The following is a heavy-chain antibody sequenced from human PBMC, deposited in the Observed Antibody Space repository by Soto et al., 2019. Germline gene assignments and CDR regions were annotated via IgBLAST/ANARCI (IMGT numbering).Heavy chain of an antibody. Sequence: QVQLVQSGAEVKKPGASVKVSCKASGYTFTSYDINWVRQATGQGLEWMGWMNPNSGNTGYAQKFQGRVTMTRNTTISTAYMELSSLRSEDTAVYYCARAPALWFGELLDYWGQGTLVTVSS. CDR3: ARAPALWFGELLDY. CDR1: GYTFTSYD. V-gene: IGHV1-8*01. CDR2: MNPNSGNT. D-gene: IGHD3-10*01. J-gene: IGHJ4*02.